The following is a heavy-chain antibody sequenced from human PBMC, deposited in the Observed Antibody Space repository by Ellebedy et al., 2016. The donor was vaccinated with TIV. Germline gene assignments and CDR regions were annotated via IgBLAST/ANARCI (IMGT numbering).Heavy chain of an antibody. V-gene: IGHV4-39*01. Sequence: SETLSLTXNVSGGSVRSSYYWGWIRQPPGKGLEWIGSLYFIGTTSYNPSLKSRVFISVDTSKNQFSLNLKSVTAADTAVYFCARLGASSDYYRIDYWGQGTLVAVSS. J-gene: IGHJ4*02. CDR3: ARLGASSDYYRIDY. CDR2: LYFIGTT. CDR1: GGSVRSSYY. D-gene: IGHD2-21*02.